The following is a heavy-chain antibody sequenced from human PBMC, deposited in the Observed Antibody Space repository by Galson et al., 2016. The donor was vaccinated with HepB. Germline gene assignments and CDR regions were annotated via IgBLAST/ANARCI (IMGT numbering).Heavy chain of an antibody. Sequence: SVKVSCKASGYIFTGYYIHWLRQAPRQALEWTGRINPHSGGTNSAQRFKRRVTMTTDTSSSTAYMDLSGLTSDDTAVYYCARDFVGETPVVLPSTWFDPWGQGTLVIVSS. D-gene: IGHD2-21*01. CDR1: GYIFTGYY. J-gene: IGHJ5*02. V-gene: IGHV1-2*06. CDR3: ARDFVGETPVVLPSTWFDP. CDR2: INPHSGGT.